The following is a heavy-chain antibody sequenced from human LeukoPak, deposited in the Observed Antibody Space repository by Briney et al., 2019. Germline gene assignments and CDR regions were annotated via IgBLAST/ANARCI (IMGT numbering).Heavy chain of an antibody. CDR1: GLSFSDSV. V-gene: IGHV3-30*04. D-gene: IGHD3-22*01. Sequence: PGKSLRLSCVASGLSFSDSVIHWVRQAPGKGLEWVAVISHDVKTTYYADSAKGRFTISRDNSRNTVFLQMNSLRAEDTAVYYCAKDLNSTYNYDSSGYEDAFDIWGQGTMVTVSS. CDR2: ISHDVKTT. J-gene: IGHJ3*02. CDR3: AKDLNSTYNYDSSGYEDAFDI.